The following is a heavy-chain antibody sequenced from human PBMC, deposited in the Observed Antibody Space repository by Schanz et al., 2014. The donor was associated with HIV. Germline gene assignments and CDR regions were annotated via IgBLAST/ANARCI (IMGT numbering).Heavy chain of an antibody. D-gene: IGHD2-21*02. V-gene: IGHV3-30*18. CDR2: ISYDGSA. Sequence: QGHLVESGGGVVQPGRSLRLSCEVSGFSFSNFGMHWVRQAPGKGLEWVAFISYDGSAQYEDSLKGRFFISRDYSKNTLYLQMNSLRTDDTAVYYCAKDLAGEDLLLFHFVIHYWGQGALVTVSS. J-gene: IGHJ4*02. CDR1: GFSFSNFG. CDR3: AKDLAGEDLLLFHFVIHY.